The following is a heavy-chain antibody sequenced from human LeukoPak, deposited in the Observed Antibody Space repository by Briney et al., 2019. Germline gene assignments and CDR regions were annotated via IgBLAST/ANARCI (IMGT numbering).Heavy chain of an antibody. V-gene: IGHV4-34*01. J-gene: IGHJ6*03. CDR3: ARQRAAMSIYYYYYYYMDV. CDR1: GGSFSGYY. Sequence: PSETLSLTCAVYGGSFSGYYWSWIRQPPGKGLEWIGEINHSGSTNYNPSLKSRVTISVDTSKNQFSLKLSSVTAADTAVYYCARQRAAMSIYYYYYYYMDVWGKGTTVTISS. CDR2: INHSGST. D-gene: IGHD2-2*01.